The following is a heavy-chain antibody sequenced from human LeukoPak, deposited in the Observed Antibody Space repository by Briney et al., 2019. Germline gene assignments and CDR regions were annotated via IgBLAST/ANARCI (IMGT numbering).Heavy chain of an antibody. CDR3: ARAMRIAAAGTFYFDY. D-gene: IGHD6-13*01. V-gene: IGHV6-1*01. CDR1: GDSVSSNSAV. J-gene: IGHJ4*02. Sequence: SQTLSLTCAISGDSVSSNSAVWNWIRQSPSRGLEWLGRTYYRSNWYNDYAVSVKSRITINPDTSKEQLSLQLNSVTPEDTAVYYCARAMRIAAAGTFYFDYWGQGTLVTVSS. CDR2: TYYRSNWYN.